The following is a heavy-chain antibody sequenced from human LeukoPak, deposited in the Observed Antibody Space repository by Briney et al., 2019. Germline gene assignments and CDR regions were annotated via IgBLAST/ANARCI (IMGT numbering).Heavy chain of an antibody. Sequence: GGSLRLSCAASGFTFSSYAMSWVRRAPRKGLEWVSIISGRGGSTYYADSVKGRFIISRDNSKNTLYLQMSSLRAEDTAIYYCAKDLVEVDSSGYAGTDAFDIWGQGTMVTVSS. CDR3: AKDLVEVDSSGYAGTDAFDI. CDR2: ISGRGGST. CDR1: GFTFSSYA. J-gene: IGHJ3*02. D-gene: IGHD3-22*01. V-gene: IGHV3-23*01.